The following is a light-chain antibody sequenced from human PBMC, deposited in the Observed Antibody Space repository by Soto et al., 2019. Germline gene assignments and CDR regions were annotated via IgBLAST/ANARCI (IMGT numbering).Light chain of an antibody. J-gene: IGKJ1*01. CDR3: QQYYNYST. Sequence: DIQMTQSPSTLPASVGCRVNITCRASQTISSWLAWYKQKPGKAPDLLIYDASRLAGGVPSRLSGSESGTEFTLTIGSLQPEDFATYFCQQYYNYSTFGQGTKVDIK. V-gene: IGKV1-5*01. CDR1: QTISSW. CDR2: DAS.